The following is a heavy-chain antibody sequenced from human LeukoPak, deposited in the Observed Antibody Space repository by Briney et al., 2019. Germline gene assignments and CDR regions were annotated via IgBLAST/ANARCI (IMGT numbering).Heavy chain of an antibody. CDR2: ISWNSGSI. V-gene: IGHV3-9*01. J-gene: IGHJ4*02. CDR1: GFTFDDYA. CDR3: AKDIDSTSCYTFDY. Sequence: PGGSLRLSCAASGFTFDDYAMHWVRQAPGKGLEWVSGISWNSGSIGYADSVKGRFTISRDNAKNSLYLQMNSLRAEDTALYYCAKDIDSTSCYTFDYWGQGTLVTVSS. D-gene: IGHD2-2*01.